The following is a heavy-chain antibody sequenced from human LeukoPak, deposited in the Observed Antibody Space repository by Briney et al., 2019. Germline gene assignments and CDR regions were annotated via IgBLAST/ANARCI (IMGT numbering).Heavy chain of an antibody. CDR1: GFTFSSYW. CDR3: AREDRFGYNYAYGLDV. J-gene: IGHJ6*02. Sequence: AGGSLRLSCAASGFTFSSYWMHWVRQAPGKGLVWVSRINSDGSSTSYADSVKGRFTISRDNAKNTVYLQMKSLRVEDTAVYYCAREDRFGYNYAYGLDVWGQGTTVTVSS. D-gene: IGHD5-18*01. V-gene: IGHV3-74*01. CDR2: INSDGSST.